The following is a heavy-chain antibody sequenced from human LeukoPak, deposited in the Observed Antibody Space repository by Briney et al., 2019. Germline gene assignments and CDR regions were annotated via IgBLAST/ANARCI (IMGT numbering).Heavy chain of an antibody. J-gene: IGHJ4*02. D-gene: IGHD6-19*01. CDR2: IYSSGIT. Sequence: PSETLSLTCTVSGGSISSYYRSWIRQPPGEGLEWIGYIYSSGITNYNPSLKSRVTMSVDTSKNHFSLNLSPVTAADTAVYYCARLYRGGWFDGDYWGQGMFVTVSS. V-gene: IGHV4-59*01. CDR3: ARLYRGGWFDGDY. CDR1: GGSISSYY.